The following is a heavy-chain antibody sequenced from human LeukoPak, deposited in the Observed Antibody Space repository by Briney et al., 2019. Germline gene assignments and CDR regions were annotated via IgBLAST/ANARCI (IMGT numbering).Heavy chain of an antibody. CDR2: FYSTGST. CDR1: GGXISSYY. CDR3: ARQGYDILTGYIDAFDI. J-gene: IGHJ3*02. D-gene: IGHD3-9*01. Sequence: SETLSLTCTVSGGXISSYYCTWIRQPAGKGLEWIGRFYSTGSTNYNPSLKSRVTISIDTSKNQFSLKLRSVTAADTAIYYCARQGYDILTGYIDAFDIWGQGTMVTVSS. V-gene: IGHV4-4*07.